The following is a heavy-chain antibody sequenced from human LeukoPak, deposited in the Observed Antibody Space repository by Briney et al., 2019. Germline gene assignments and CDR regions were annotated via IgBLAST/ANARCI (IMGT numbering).Heavy chain of an antibody. CDR2: INPNSGGT. CDR1: GYTFTGYY. V-gene: IGHV1-2*02. Sequence: ASVKVSCMASGYTFTGYYMHWVRQAPGQGLEWMGWINPNSGGTNYAQKFQGRVTMTRDTSISTAYMELSRLRSDDTAVYYCARSHCSSTSCYGMDVWGQGTTVTVSS. D-gene: IGHD2-2*01. CDR3: ARSHCSSTSCYGMDV. J-gene: IGHJ6*02.